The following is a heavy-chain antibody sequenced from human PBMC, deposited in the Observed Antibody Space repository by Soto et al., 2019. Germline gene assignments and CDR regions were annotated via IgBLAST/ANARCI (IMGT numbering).Heavy chain of an antibody. Sequence: QVQLVQSGADVQRPGSSVRVSCKASGDTFNFYTINWVRQAPGQGLQWMGRINPILSMSNYAPRFQGRVTMTADKSTSTAYMELSSLRSEDTAMYYCATSDGSGYWAFDSWGQGALVTVSS. J-gene: IGHJ4*02. CDR2: INPILSMS. D-gene: IGHD3-10*01. CDR3: ATSDGSGYWAFDS. V-gene: IGHV1-69*02. CDR1: GDTFNFYT.